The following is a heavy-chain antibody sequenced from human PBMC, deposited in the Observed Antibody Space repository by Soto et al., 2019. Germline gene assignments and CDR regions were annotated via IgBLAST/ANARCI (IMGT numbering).Heavy chain of an antibody. V-gene: IGHV1-18*01. D-gene: IGHD4-17*01. Sequence: GASVKVSCKASGYTFTSYGISWVRQAPGQGLEWMGWISAYNGNTNYAQKLQGRVTMTTDTSTSTAYMELRSLRSDDTAVYYCARDDYGDYELDFDYWGQGTLVTVSS. J-gene: IGHJ4*02. CDR1: GYTFTSYG. CDR3: ARDDYGDYELDFDY. CDR2: ISAYNGNT.